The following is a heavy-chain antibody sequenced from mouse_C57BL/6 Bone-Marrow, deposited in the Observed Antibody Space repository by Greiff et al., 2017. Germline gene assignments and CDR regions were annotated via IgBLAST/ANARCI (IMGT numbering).Heavy chain of an antibody. J-gene: IGHJ1*03. Sequence: QVQLQQPGAELVKPGASVKLSCKASGYTFTSYWMHWVKQRPGQGLEWIGVINPNYGTTSYNQKFKGKATLTVDQSSSTAYMQLNSLTSEDSAVYYCAREVSKGSYWYFDVWGTGTTVTVSS. CDR1: GYTFTSYW. D-gene: IGHD2-5*01. CDR3: AREVSKGSYWYFDV. CDR2: INPNYGTT. V-gene: IGHV1-64*01.